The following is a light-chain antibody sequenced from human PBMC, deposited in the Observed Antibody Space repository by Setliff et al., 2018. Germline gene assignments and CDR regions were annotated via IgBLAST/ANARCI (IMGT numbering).Light chain of an antibody. Sequence: QSALTQPASVSGSPGQSITISCTGTSSDVGGYNYVSWYQQHPGKAPKLMIYDVSNRPSGVSNRFSGSKSANTASLTISGLQAEDEADYYCSSYTSSSTLPVFGGGTK. V-gene: IGLV2-14*03. CDR1: SSDVGGYNY. J-gene: IGLJ3*02. CDR2: DVS. CDR3: SSYTSSSTLPV.